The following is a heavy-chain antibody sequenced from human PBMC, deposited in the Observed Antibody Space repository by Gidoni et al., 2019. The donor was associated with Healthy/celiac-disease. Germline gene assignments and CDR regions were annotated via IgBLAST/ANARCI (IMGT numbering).Heavy chain of an antibody. CDR1: GGSISSSSSY. CDR2: IYYSGST. CDR3: AIPEGFRGGVFDY. D-gene: IGHD3-16*01. Sequence: QLQLQESGPGLVKPSETLSLTCTVSGGSISSSSSYWGWIRQPPGKGLEWIGSIYYSGSTYYNPSLKSRVTISVDTSKNQFSLKLSSVTAADTAVYYCAIPEGFRGGVFDYWGQGTLVTVSS. J-gene: IGHJ4*02. V-gene: IGHV4-39*01.